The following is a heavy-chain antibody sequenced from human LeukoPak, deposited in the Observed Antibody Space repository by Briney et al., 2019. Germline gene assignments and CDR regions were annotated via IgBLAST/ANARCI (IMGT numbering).Heavy chain of an antibody. D-gene: IGHD6-13*01. CDR3: AREEAAAGTGYFQH. CDR2: ISSSSSTT. Sequence: GGSLRLSCAASGFTFSSYSMNWVRQAPGKGLEWVSYISSSSSTTYYADSVKGRFTISRDNAKNSLYLQMNSLRAEDTAVYYCAREEAAAGTGYFQHWGQGTLVTVSS. V-gene: IGHV3-48*01. CDR1: GFTFSSYS. J-gene: IGHJ1*01.